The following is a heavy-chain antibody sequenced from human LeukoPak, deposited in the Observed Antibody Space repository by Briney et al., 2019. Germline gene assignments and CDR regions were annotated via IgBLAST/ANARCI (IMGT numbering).Heavy chain of an antibody. CDR2: INPSGGGT. CDR1: GGTFSSYT. D-gene: IGHD6-13*01. V-gene: IGHV1-46*03. Sequence: ASVKVSCKASGGTFSSYTISWVRQAPGQGLEWMGIINPSGGGTSYAQKFQGRVTMTRDTSTSTVYMELSSLRSEDTAVYYCARDYRIAAAGIDYWGQGTLVTVSS. J-gene: IGHJ4*02. CDR3: ARDYRIAAAGIDY.